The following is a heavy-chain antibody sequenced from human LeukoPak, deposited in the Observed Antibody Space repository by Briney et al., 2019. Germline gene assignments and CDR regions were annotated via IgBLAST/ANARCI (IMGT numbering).Heavy chain of an antibody. CDR1: GYTFTSYG. J-gene: IGHJ4*02. CDR3: ARDRDGYNSDDY. Sequence: ASVKVSCKASGYTFTSYGISRVRQAPGQGLEWMGWISAYNGNTNYAQKLQGRVTMTTDTSTSTAYMELRSLRSDDTAVYYCARDRDGYNSDDYWGQGTLVTVSS. D-gene: IGHD5-24*01. V-gene: IGHV1-18*01. CDR2: ISAYNGNT.